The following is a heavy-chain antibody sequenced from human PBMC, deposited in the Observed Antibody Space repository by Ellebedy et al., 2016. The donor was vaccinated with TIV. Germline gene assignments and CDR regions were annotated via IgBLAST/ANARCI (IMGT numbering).Heavy chain of an antibody. V-gene: IGHV3-7*01. CDR3: GGCSSATCWGGDYYYGMDI. Sequence: PGGSLRLSCAASGFTFSSNWMTRVRQAPGKGLEWVANIKQDGSKKKYVGSVTGRFTISRDNAKNSLYLHMDSLRAEDTAVYYCGGCSSATCWGGDYYYGMDIWGQGTTVIVSS. J-gene: IGHJ6*02. CDR2: IKQDGSKK. CDR1: GFTFSSNW. D-gene: IGHD2-2*01.